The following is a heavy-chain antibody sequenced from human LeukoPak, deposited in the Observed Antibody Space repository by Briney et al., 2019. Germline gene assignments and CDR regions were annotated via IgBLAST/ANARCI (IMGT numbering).Heavy chain of an antibody. J-gene: IGHJ4*02. CDR1: GGSISSYY. V-gene: IGHV4-59*01. CDR2: IYYSGST. CDR3: ARVQGDPSPYFDY. Sequence: SETLSLTCTASGGSISSYYWSWIRQPPGKGLEWIGYIYYSGSTNYNPSLKSRVTISVDTSKNQFSLKLSSVTAADTAVYYCARVQGDPSPYFDYWGQGTLVTVSS.